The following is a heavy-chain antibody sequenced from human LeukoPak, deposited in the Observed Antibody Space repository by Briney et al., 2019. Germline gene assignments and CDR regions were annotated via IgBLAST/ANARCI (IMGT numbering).Heavy chain of an antibody. Sequence: QPGGSLRLSCAASGFTFSSYAMSWVRQAPGKGLEWVPAISGSGGSTYYADSVKGRFTISRDNSKNTLYLQMNSLRAEDTAVYYCAKGSGENESWEGNYVDYWGQGTLVTVSS. V-gene: IGHV3-23*01. CDR2: ISGSGGST. D-gene: IGHD1-26*01. CDR1: GFTFSSYA. J-gene: IGHJ4*02. CDR3: AKGSGENESWEGNYVDY.